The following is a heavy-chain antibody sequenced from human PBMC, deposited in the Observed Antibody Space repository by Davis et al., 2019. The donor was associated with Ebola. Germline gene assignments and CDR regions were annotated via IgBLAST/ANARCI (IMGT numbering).Heavy chain of an antibody. CDR2: INPNSGGT. Sequence: ASVKVSCKASGYTFTGYYMHWVRQAPGQGLEWMGRINPNSGGTNYAQKFQGRVTMTRDTSISTAYLQWSSLKASDTAMYYCARSQWVRSSGPFDYWGQGTLVTVSA. J-gene: IGHJ4*02. CDR1: GYTFTGYY. D-gene: IGHD6-19*01. CDR3: ARSQWVRSSGPFDY. V-gene: IGHV1-2*06.